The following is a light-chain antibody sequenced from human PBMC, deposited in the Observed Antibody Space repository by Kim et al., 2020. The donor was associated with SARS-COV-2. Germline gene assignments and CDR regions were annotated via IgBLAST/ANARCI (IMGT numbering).Light chain of an antibody. Sequence: EIVMTQSPATLSVSPGDRVTLTCRASQGISSDLAWYQQKRGQAPTLLIYAASTRETAVPARFSGSGSGTEFTLTISSLQSEDYAVYSCHKYKNGPRTFGQGTKVDIK. CDR2: AAS. V-gene: IGKV3-15*01. J-gene: IGKJ1*01. CDR3: HKYKNGPRT. CDR1: QGISSD.